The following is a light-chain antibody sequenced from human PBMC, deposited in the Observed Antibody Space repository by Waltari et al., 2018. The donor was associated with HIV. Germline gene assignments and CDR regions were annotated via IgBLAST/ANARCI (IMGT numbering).Light chain of an antibody. V-gene: IGLV1-36*01. CDR2: YDS. Sequence: QSVLTQPPSVSEAPRQRVTISCSGCNSNTGNNAVLRFQQLPGKTPKLLIYYDSLLPAGVSDRFSATKSGTSASLAISGLQSEDAADYYCAAWDDTLNGFVFGTGTRVTVL. J-gene: IGLJ1*01. CDR3: AAWDDTLNGFV. CDR1: NSNTGNNA.